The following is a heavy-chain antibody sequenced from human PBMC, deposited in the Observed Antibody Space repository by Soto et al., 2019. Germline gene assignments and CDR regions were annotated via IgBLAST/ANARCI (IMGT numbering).Heavy chain of an antibody. CDR1: GFTFSSYW. V-gene: IGHV3-74*01. CDR2: INSDGSST. Sequence: TGGSLRLSCAASGFTFSSYWMHWVRQAPGKGLVWVSRINSDGSSTSYADSVKGRFTISRDNAKNTLYLQMNSLRAEDTAVYYCARDMGYSGYDNPFFDYWGQGTLVTVSS. D-gene: IGHD5-12*01. CDR3: ARDMGYSGYDNPFFDY. J-gene: IGHJ4*02.